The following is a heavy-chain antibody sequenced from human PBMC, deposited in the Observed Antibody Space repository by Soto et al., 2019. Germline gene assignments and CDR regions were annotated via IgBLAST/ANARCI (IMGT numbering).Heavy chain of an antibody. J-gene: IGHJ4*02. CDR3: AKDSTNYGFDY. V-gene: IGHV3-30*18. CDR1: WFTFSSYG. CDR2: ISYDGSNK. D-gene: IGHD3-10*01. Sequence: PGGSLRLSCAASWFTFSSYGMRCVRQAPCKGLEWLAVISYDGSNKYYEDSVKGRFTISRDNSKNTLYLQMNSLRAEDTAVYYCAKDSTNYGFDYWGKGTTVTVSS.